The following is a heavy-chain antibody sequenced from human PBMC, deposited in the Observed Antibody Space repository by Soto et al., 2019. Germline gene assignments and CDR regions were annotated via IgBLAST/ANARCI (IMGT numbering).Heavy chain of an antibody. CDR3: ARVEAVAGLYNYHGLDV. J-gene: IGHJ6*02. Sequence: QVQLVQSGAEVKKPGSSVKVSCKVSGGTFSNYAIAWVRLAPGHGLEWMGGIVPIFGTTYYTQKFQGRATIIADDSTNTAYLEMSSLISEDTAIDYGARVEAVAGLYNYHGLDVWCQGTAVTVSS. D-gene: IGHD6-19*01. CDR2: IVPIFGTT. V-gene: IGHV1-69*12. CDR1: GGTFSNYA.